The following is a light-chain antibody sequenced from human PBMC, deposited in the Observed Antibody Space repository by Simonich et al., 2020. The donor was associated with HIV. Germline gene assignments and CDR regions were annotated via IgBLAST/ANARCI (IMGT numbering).Light chain of an antibody. V-gene: IGKV4-1*01. CDR3: QQYYSTPLT. CDR1: QSVLYSSNNKNY. Sequence: DIVMTQSPDSLAVSLGERATINCKSSQSVLYSSNNKNYLAWYQPKPGQPPKLIIYWASTRESGVPDRFSGSGSGTDFTLTIRSLQAEDVAVYYCQQYYSTPLTFGPGTKVKI. CDR2: WAS. J-gene: IGKJ3*01.